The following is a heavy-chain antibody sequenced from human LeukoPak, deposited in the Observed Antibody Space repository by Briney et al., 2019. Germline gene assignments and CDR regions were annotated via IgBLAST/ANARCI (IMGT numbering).Heavy chain of an antibody. V-gene: IGHV3-30*09. Sequence: PGRSQRLSCAASGFTFSRYAMHWVRQAPGRGLEWVAFISHDGGKKYFADSVKGRFVISRDNSKNTVYLQMNSLRVEDTAMYYFAGYYDSSEVAPIGYWGQGTLVTVSS. J-gene: IGHJ4*02. CDR1: GFTFSRYA. CDR2: ISHDGGKK. CDR3: AGYYDSSEVAPIGY. D-gene: IGHD3-22*01.